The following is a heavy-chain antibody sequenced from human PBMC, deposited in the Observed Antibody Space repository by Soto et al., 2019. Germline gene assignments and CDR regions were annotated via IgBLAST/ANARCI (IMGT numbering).Heavy chain of an antibody. J-gene: IGHJ4*02. CDR3: ARAIDGYPCDY. Sequence: QVHLQESGPGLVEPSETLSLTCTVSGGSIRSYYWGWIRQSPGMGLEWIGYIYNSGSTNYNPSLKSRVTISVDTSKNQFSLKLSSVTAADTAVYYCARAIDGYPCDYWGQGTLVTVSS. D-gene: IGHD5-12*01. CDR2: IYNSGST. V-gene: IGHV4-59*01. CDR1: GGSIRSYY.